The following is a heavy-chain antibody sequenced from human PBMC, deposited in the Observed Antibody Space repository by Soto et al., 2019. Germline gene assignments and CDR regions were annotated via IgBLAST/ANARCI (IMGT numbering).Heavy chain of an antibody. CDR3: ASKGKNYYDSSGYSH. CDR2: IYYSGST. CDR1: GGSISSSSYY. Sequence: SETLSLTCTVSGGSISSSSYYWGWIRQPPGKGLEWIGSIYYSGSTYYNPSLKSRVTISVDTSKNQFSLKLSSVTAADTAVYYCASKGKNYYDSSGYSHWGQGTLVTRLL. J-gene: IGHJ4*02. D-gene: IGHD3-22*01. V-gene: IGHV4-39*01.